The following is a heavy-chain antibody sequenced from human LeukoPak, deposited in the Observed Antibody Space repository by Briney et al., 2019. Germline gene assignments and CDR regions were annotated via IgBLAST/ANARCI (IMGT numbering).Heavy chain of an antibody. CDR3: ARGESHGSGSFDY. J-gene: IGHJ4*02. CDR1: GGSFSGYY. Sequence: PSETLSLTCAVYGGSFSGYYWSWIRQPPGKGLEWIGEINHSGSTNYNPSLKSRVTISVDTSKNQFSLKLSSVTAADTAVYYCARGESHGSGSFDYWGQRTLVTVSS. CDR2: INHSGST. D-gene: IGHD3-10*01. V-gene: IGHV4-34*01.